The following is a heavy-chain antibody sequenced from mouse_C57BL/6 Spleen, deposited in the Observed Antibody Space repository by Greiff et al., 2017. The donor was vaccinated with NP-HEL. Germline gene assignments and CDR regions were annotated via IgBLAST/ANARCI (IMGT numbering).Heavy chain of an antibody. D-gene: IGHD2-3*01. CDR1: GFTFSDYG. CDR2: ISSGSSTI. J-gene: IGHJ4*01. V-gene: IGHV5-17*01. CDR3: ARPYPSDGYYQPLSMDY. Sequence: EVMLVESGGGLVKPGGSLKLSCAASGFTFSDYGMHWVRQAPEKGLEWVAYISSGSSTIYYADTVKGRFTISRDNAKNTLFLQMTSLRSEDTAMYYCARPYPSDGYYQPLSMDYWGQGTSVTVSS.